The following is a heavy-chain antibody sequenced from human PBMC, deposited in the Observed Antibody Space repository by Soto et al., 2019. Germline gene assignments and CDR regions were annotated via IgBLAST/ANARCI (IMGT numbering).Heavy chain of an antibody. V-gene: IGHV3-23*01. J-gene: IGHJ4*02. CDR1: GFTFSSYA. Sequence: GGSLRLSCAASGFTFSSYAMSWVRQAPGKGLEWVSAISGSGGSTYYADSVKGRFTISRDNSKNTLYLQMNSLRAEDTAVYYGANRKPSLGYHGFFDYWGQGTLVTVSS. CDR3: ANRKPSLGYHGFFDY. CDR2: ISGSGGST. D-gene: IGHD5-12*01.